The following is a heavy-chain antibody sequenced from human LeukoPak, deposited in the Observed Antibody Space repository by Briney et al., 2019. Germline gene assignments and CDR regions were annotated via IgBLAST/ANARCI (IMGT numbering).Heavy chain of an antibody. CDR1: GGSISSSSYY. V-gene: IGHV4-39*02. Sequence: SETLSLTCTVSGGSISSSSYYWGWIRQPPGKGLEWIGSIFYSGSTYYNPSLKSRVTISVDTSKNQFSLKLSSVTAADTAVYYCARERYCSGGSCYSGAFDIWGQGTMVTVSS. D-gene: IGHD2-15*01. CDR2: IFYSGST. CDR3: ARERYCSGGSCYSGAFDI. J-gene: IGHJ3*02.